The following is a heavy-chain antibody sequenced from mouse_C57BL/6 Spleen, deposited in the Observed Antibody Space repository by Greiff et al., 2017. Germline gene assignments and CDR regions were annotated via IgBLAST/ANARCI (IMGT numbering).Heavy chain of an antibody. D-gene: IGHD1-1*01. CDR2: IYPGDGDT. CDR1: GYAFSSYW. CDR3: ASYYGSSPNWYFDV. J-gene: IGHJ1*03. V-gene: IGHV1-80*01. Sequence: QVQLQQSGAELVKPGASVKISCKASGYAFSSYWMNWVKQRPGKGLEWIGQIYPGDGDTNYNGKFKGKATLTADKSSSTAYMQLSSLTSEDSAVYFGASYYGSSPNWYFDVWGTGTTVTVSS.